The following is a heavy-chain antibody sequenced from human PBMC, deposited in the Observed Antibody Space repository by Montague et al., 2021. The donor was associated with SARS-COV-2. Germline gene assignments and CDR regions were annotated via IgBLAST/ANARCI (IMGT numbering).Heavy chain of an antibody. D-gene: IGHD2-2*01. V-gene: IGHV4-38-2*02. Sequence: SETLSLTCSVSGYSISNGYYSCCIRQPPGKGLEWIGSIYHSGSTYYNPSLKHRVTISVDTSKNQFSLKLSSVTAADTAVYYCARSQDSSTTSCHFDYWGQGTLVTVSS. CDR3: ARSQDSSTTSCHFDY. CDR1: GYSISNGYY. J-gene: IGHJ4*02. CDR2: IYHSGST.